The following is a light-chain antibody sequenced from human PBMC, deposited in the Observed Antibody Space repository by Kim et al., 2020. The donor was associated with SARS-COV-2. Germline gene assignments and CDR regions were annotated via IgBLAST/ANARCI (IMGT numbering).Light chain of an antibody. CDR1: QSVGTY. J-gene: IGKJ4*01. Sequence: LAQGERATLSCRASQSVGTYLAWYQQKPGQAPRLLIYDASSRATGIPARFGGSGSGTDFTLTISSLEPEDFAVYYCQQRSDWPLTFGGGTKVDIK. CDR3: QQRSDWPLT. V-gene: IGKV3-11*01. CDR2: DAS.